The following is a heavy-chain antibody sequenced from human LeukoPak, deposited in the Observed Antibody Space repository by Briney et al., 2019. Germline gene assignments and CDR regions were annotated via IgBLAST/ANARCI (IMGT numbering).Heavy chain of an antibody. CDR3: ARDEYDFWSGYYGY. CDR2: IYYSGST. J-gene: IGHJ4*02. CDR1: GGSISSYY. V-gene: IGHV4-59*01. Sequence: TSETLSLTCTVSGGSISSYYWSWIRQPPGKGLEWIGYIYYSGSTNYNPSLKSRVTISVDTSKNQFSLKLSSVTAADTAVYYCARDEYDFWSGYYGYWGQGTLVTVSS. D-gene: IGHD3-3*01.